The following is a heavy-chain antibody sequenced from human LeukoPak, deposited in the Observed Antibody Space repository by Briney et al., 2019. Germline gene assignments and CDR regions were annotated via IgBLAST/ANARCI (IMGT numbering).Heavy chain of an antibody. Sequence: PGGSLRLSCAASGFTFSSSGMTWVRQAPGKGLEWVSGITASSGTTYYADSVKGRFTISRDNSKNTLYLQMNSLRAEDTAVYYCAKDSSRSYYGSGSYSGYWGQGTLVTVSS. CDR2: ITASSGTT. CDR3: AKDSSRSYYGSGSYSGY. D-gene: IGHD3-10*01. CDR1: GFTFSSSG. V-gene: IGHV3-23*01. J-gene: IGHJ4*02.